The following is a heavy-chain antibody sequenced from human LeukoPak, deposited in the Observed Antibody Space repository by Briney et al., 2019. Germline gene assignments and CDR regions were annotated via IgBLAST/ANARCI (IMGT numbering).Heavy chain of an antibody. D-gene: IGHD3-22*01. J-gene: IGHJ4*02. Sequence: PGGSLRLSCAASGFTVSDYYMGWLRQAPGKGLEWVSYISSSGSTIYYADSVKGRFTISRDNAKNSLYLQMNSLRAEDTAVYYCARGGVYYDSSGLFDYWGQGTLVTVSS. CDR3: ARGGVYYDSSGLFDY. CDR1: GFTVSDYY. V-gene: IGHV3-11*01. CDR2: ISSSGSTI.